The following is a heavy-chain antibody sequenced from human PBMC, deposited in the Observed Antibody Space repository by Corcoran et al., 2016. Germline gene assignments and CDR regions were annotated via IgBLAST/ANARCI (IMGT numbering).Heavy chain of an antibody. CDR1: GGSIGNYY. CDR2: IYTSGST. V-gene: IGHV4-4*07. D-gene: IGHD2-2*01. CDR3: ARGPPHCTSTSCSIDY. Sequence: QVQLQESGPGLVKPSETLSLTCTVSGGSIGNYYWSWIRQPAGKGLECIGRIYTSGSTNYNPSLRSRVTMSVDTSKNQFSLRLCSVTAADTAVYDCARGPPHCTSTSCSIDYWGQGTLVTFSS. J-gene: IGHJ4*02.